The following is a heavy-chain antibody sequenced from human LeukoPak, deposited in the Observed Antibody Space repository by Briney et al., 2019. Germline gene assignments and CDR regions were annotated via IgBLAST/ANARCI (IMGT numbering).Heavy chain of an antibody. Sequence: PSETLSLTCTVSGGSISNSRYDWYWGWVRQPPGKGLEWIGSIYYSGSTYYNSSLKSRVTISVDTSKNQFSLKLSSVTAADTAVYYCARDLWLGGPRSGFDIWGQGTMVTVSS. CDR1: GGSISNSRYDWY. CDR3: ARDLWLGGPRSGFDI. V-gene: IGHV4-39*07. CDR2: IYYSGST. D-gene: IGHD3-10*01. J-gene: IGHJ3*02.